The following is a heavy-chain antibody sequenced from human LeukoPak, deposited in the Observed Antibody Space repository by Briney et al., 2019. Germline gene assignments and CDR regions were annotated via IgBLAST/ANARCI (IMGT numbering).Heavy chain of an antibody. CDR2: INTDASNT. D-gene: IGHD5-18*01. J-gene: IGHJ4*02. Sequence: GGSLRLSCAASGFTSSSYWMYWVRQAPGKGLVCVSRINTDASNTIYADSVKGRFTISRDNAKNTSHLQMNSLRVEDTAVYYCARSRYGGYIDSWGQGTLVTVSS. CDR1: GFTSSSYW. CDR3: ARSRYGGYIDS. V-gene: IGHV3-74*01.